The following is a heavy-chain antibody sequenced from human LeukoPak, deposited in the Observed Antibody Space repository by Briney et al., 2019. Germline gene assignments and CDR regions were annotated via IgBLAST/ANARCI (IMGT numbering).Heavy chain of an antibody. V-gene: IGHV3-23*01. CDR3: AKDFGGEVSDSSFDY. CDR2: ISGSGGST. CDR1: GLTFSKYA. J-gene: IGHJ4*02. D-gene: IGHD3-16*01. Sequence: GESLKISCAASGLTFSKYAMSWVRPAPGKGLEWVSTISGSGGSTYYADSVKGPFTISRDNSKNTLYLQMNSLRAEDTGVYYCAKDFGGEVSDSSFDYWGQGTLVTVSS.